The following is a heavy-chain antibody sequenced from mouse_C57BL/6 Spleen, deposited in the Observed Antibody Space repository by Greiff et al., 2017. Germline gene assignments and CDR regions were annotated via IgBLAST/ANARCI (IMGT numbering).Heavy chain of an antibody. Sequence: VPLQQSGAELMKPGASVQLYCKATGYTFPGYGLEWVKQRPGHGLEWIGEILPGSGSTNYHEKFKGKATFTADTSSNTSYMQLSSLTTEDSAIYYCARGLVLRSPGCAYWGQGTLVTVSA. V-gene: IGHV1-9*01. D-gene: IGHD1-1*01. CDR2: ILPGSGST. CDR3: ARGLVLRSPGCAY. J-gene: IGHJ3*01. CDR1: GYTFPGYG.